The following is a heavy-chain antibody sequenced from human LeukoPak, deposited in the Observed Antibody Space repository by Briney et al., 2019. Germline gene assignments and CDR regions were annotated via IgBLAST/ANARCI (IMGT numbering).Heavy chain of an antibody. CDR3: AKDADSSGWCDY. J-gene: IGHJ4*02. CDR1: GFTFSSYD. D-gene: IGHD6-19*01. V-gene: IGHV3-23*01. CDR2: ISGSGGST. Sequence: GGSLRLSCAASGFTFSSYDMSWVRQAPGKGLEWVSSISGSGGSTYYADSVKGRFTISRDDSKNTLYLQVNSLRAEDTAVYYCAKDADSSGWCDYWGQGTLVTVSS.